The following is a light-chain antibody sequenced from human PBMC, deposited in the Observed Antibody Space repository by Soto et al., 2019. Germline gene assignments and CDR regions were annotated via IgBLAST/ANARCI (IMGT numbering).Light chain of an antibody. CDR2: DVS. J-gene: IGLJ1*01. CDR3: SSYTSSSTPHYV. V-gene: IGLV2-14*01. Sequence: QSALTQPASVSGSPGQSITISCTGTSSDVGGYNYVSWYQQHQGKAPKLMIYDVSNRPSGVSNRFSGSKSGNTASLTISGLQAEDEADYYCSSYTSSSTPHYVFGTGTKLTVL. CDR1: SSDVGGYNY.